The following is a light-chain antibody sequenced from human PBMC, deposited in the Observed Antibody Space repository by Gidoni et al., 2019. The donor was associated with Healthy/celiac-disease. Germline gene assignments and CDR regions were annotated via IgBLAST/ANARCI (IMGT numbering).Light chain of an antibody. CDR1: QSISNY. J-gene: IGKJ1*01. CDR3: QQSYSTPWT. CDR2: AAS. V-gene: IGKV1-39*01. Sequence: DIQMTQSPSSLSASVGDRVTITCRASQSISNYLNWYQQKPGKAPKLLIYAASSLQSGVPSRFSGSGSGTDFTLTISSLQPEDFATYYCQQSYSTPWTFGQWTKVEIK.